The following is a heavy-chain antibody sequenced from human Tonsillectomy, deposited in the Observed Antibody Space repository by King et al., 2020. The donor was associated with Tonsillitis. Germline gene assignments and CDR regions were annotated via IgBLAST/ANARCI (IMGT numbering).Heavy chain of an antibody. D-gene: IGHD3-22*01. CDR1: GFTVSSXY. CDR2: IYSGGST. V-gene: IGHV3-53*01. CDR3: ASXXYYXDSGGXXGYFXY. Sequence: VQLVESGGGLIQPGGSLRLSCAASGFTVSSXYMSWVRQAPGKGLEWVSVIYSGGSTYYADSVKGRFTISRDNSKNTLYLQMNSLRAEDTAVYYCASXXYYXDSGGXXGYFXYWGXXTLVTVS. J-gene: IGHJ4*02.